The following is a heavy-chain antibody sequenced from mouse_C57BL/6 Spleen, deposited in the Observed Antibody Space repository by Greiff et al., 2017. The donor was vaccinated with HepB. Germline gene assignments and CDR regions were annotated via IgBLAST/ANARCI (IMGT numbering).Heavy chain of an antibody. CDR1: GYAFSSSW. V-gene: IGHV1-82*01. CDR3: ARSNDYDAYYAMDY. D-gene: IGHD2-4*01. J-gene: IGHJ4*01. CDR2: IYPGDGDT. Sequence: QVQLQQSGPELVKPGASVKISCKASGYAFSSSWMNWVKQRPGKGLEWIGRIYPGDGDTNYNGKFKGKATLTADKSSSTAYMQLSSLTSEDSAVYFCARSNDYDAYYAMDYWGQGTSVTVSS.